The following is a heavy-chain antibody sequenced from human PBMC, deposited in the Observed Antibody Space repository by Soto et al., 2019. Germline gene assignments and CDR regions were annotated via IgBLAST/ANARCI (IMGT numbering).Heavy chain of an antibody. V-gene: IGHV3-21*01. CDR1: GFTFSSYS. D-gene: IGHD2-2*02. CDR3: ARTYTAPKYCSSTSCYIRADKFVSREFDY. J-gene: IGHJ4*02. Sequence: KPVGSLRLSCAASGFTFSSYSMNWVRQAPGKGLEWVSSISSSSSYIYYADSVKGRFTISRDNAKNSLYLQMNSLRAEDTAVYYCARTYTAPKYCSSTSCYIRADKFVSREFDYWGQGTLVTVSS. CDR2: ISSSSSYI.